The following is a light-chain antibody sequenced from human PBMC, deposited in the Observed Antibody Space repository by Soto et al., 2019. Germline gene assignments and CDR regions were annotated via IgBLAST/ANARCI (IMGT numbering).Light chain of an antibody. CDR2: KAS. V-gene: IGKV1-5*03. CDR3: QQYQSYIT. J-gene: IGKJ5*01. CDR1: QSSNSW. Sequence: DIQMTQSPSTLSASVGDRVTITCRASQSSNSWLAWYQQKPGKAPKLLIYKASALETGVPSRFSGSESGTEFTLTISSLQPDDFATYYCQQYQSYITIGQGTRLEIK.